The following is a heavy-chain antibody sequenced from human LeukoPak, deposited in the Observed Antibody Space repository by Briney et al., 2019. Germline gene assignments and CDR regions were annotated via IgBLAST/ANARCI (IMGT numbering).Heavy chain of an antibody. V-gene: IGHV3-23*01. CDR3: AKGGHDFNPFYW. J-gene: IGHJ4*02. D-gene: IGHD2-21*02. Sequence: PGASLRLSCAASGFTFSSYAMSWVRQAPGKGLEWVSAISGSGGSTYYADSVKGRFTISRDNSKNTLFLQLDSLRAEDSAVYYCAKGGHDFNPFYWWGQGTLVTVSS. CDR1: GFTFSSYA. CDR2: ISGSGGST.